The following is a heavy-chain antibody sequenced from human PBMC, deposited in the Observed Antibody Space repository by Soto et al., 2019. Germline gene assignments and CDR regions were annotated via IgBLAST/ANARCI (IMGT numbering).Heavy chain of an antibody. V-gene: IGHV1-69*01. CDR2: TIPLFGTT. J-gene: IGHJ6*02. D-gene: IGHD3-10*01. Sequence: QVQLVQSGVEVKKPGSSVRVSCKASGDTFKNSVISWVRQAPGQGLEWMGGTIPLFGTTDDAQKFQGRLTITTDESTTTAYMEVRRLTSEDTAVYYGVADLDFGTLSVVWGQGTTVIVSS. CDR1: GDTFKNSV. CDR3: VADLDFGTLSVV.